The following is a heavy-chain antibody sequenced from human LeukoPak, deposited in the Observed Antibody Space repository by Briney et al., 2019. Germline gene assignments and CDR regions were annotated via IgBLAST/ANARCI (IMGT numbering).Heavy chain of an antibody. CDR1: GRSISSGSYY. Sequence: SETLSLTCTVSGRSISSGSYYWSWIRQPAGKGLEWIGRIYTSGSTNYNPSLKSRVTISVDTSKNQFSLKLSSVTAADTAMYYCARERGAYCGGDCYANWFDPWGQGTLVTVSS. V-gene: IGHV4-61*02. CDR2: IYTSGST. CDR3: ARERGAYCGGDCYANWFDP. D-gene: IGHD2-21*02. J-gene: IGHJ5*02.